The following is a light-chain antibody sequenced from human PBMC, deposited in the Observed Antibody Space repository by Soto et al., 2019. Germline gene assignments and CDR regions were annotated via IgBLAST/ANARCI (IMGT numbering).Light chain of an antibody. CDR3: MQATKFPQIT. CDR2: KIS. CDR1: QSLVHRDGNTY. V-gene: IGKV2-24*01. J-gene: IGKJ5*01. Sequence: DIVLTQTPLSSPVTLGQPASISCRSSQSLVHRDGNTYLSWLQQRPGQPPRLLIYKISNRVSGVPDRFSGSGAGTDFTLKISRVEAEDVGVYYCMQATKFPQITFGQGTRLEIK.